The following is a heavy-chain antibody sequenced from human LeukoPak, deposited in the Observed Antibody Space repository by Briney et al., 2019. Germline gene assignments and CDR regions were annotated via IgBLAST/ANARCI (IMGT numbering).Heavy chain of an antibody. Sequence: GGSLRLSCAASGFAFSNYGMSWVRQAPGKGLEWVSVTDTSGVITYYTDSVKGRFTISRDNSKNTLNLQMDSLRVEDTAVYYCAKGDTGVIRRYYLDSWGQGTLVTVSS. V-gene: IGHV3-23*05. D-gene: IGHD5-18*01. CDR3: AKGDTGVIRRYYLDS. CDR1: GFAFSNYG. CDR2: TDTSGVIT. J-gene: IGHJ4*02.